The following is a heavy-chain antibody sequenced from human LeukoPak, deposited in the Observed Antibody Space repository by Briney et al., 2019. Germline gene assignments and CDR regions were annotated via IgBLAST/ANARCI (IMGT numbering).Heavy chain of an antibody. CDR2: IIPIFGTA. D-gene: IGHD3-16*01. V-gene: IGHV1-69*01. CDR1: GGTFSSYA. J-gene: IGHJ6*03. Sequence: SVKGSCKASGGTFSSYAISLVRQAPGQGLEWMGGIIPIFGTANYAQKFQGRVTITADESTSTAYMELSSLRSEDTAVYYCARTLPGDAYYYYYYYMDVWGKGTTVTVSS. CDR3: ARTLPGDAYYYYYYYMDV.